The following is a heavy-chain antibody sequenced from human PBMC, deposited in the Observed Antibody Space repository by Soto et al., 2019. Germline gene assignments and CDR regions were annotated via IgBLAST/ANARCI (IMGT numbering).Heavy chain of an antibody. V-gene: IGHV5-10-1*01. CDR2: IDPSDSYT. Sequence: GESLKISCNGSGYSSTSYWISWVRQMPGKGLEWMGRIDPSDSYTNYSPSLQSHVTISADKSISTAYLQWSSLKASDTAMYYCARLTNRIAAAEVYYYGMDVWGQGTTVTVSS. J-gene: IGHJ6*02. D-gene: IGHD6-13*01. CDR3: ARLTNRIAAAEVYYYGMDV. CDR1: GYSSTSYW.